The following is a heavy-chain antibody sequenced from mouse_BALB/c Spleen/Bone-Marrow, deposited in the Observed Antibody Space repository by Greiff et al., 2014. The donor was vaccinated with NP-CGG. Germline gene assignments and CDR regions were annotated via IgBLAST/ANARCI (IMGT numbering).Heavy chain of an antibody. V-gene: IGHV1-84*02. CDR2: IFPGSGNT. CDR1: SYTFTDYY. CDR3: ANLGRYAMDY. D-gene: IGHD3-1*01. J-gene: IGHJ4*01. Sequence: QVQLKESGPELVKPGASEKISCKASSYTFTDYYINWVKQKPGQGLEWIGWIFPGSGNTKYNEKFKGKATLTVDTSSSTAYMQLSSLTSEDTAVYFCANLGRYAMDYWGQGTSVTVSS.